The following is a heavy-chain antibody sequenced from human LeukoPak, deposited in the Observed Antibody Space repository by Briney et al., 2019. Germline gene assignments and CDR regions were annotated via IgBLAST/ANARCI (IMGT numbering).Heavy chain of an antibody. CDR2: IYTSGST. CDR1: GGSISSYY. D-gene: IGHD3-3*01. CDR3: ARHYTWIVRDDAFDI. J-gene: IGHJ3*02. V-gene: IGHV4-4*07. Sequence: SETLSLTCTVSGGSISSYYWSWIRQPAGKGLEWIGRIYTSGSTNYNPSLKSRVTMSVDTSKNQFSLKLSSVTAADTAVYYCARHYTWIVRDDAFDIWGQGTMVTVSS.